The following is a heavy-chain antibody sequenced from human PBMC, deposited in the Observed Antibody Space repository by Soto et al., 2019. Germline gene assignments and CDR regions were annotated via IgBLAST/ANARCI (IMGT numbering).Heavy chain of an antibody. V-gene: IGHV4-4*07. D-gene: IGHD4-17*01. CDR3: VRDGSKTLRDCFDP. CDR2: VYATGTS. CDR1: CGAMIKFY. J-gene: IGHJ5*02. Sequence: SETLSLTCSFSCGAMIKFYWSWIRKTAGKGLEWMGRVYATGTSDYNPSLRSRIAMSVDISKKTFSLRLRSVTAADTGVYYCVRDGSKTLRDCFDPWGQGILVPVSS.